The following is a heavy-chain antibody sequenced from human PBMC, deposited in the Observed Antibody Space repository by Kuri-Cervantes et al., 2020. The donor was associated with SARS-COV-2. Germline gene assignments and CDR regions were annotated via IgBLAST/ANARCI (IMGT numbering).Heavy chain of an antibody. Sequence: SVKVSCKASGFTFTSSAMQWVRQARGQRLEWIGWIVVGSGNTNYAQKFQERVTITKDMSTSTAYMELSSLRSEDMAVYYCAAALIDAFDIWGQGTMVTVSS. CDR3: AAALIDAFDI. CDR2: IVVGSGNT. CDR1: GFTFTSSA. J-gene: IGHJ3*02. V-gene: IGHV1-58*02.